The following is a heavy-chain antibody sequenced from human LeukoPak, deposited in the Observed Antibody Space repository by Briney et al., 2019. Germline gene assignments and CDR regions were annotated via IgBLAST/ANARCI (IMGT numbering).Heavy chain of an antibody. J-gene: IGHJ5*02. CDR1: GGSISTSNYY. Sequence: SETLPLTCTVSGGSISTSNYYWGWIRQPPGKGLEWIGNIFYSGSTYYGPSLKSRVTISVDTSKNQFSLKLSSVTAADTAVYYCARQSSVWGSYLYRSNWFDPWGQGTLVTVSS. D-gene: IGHD3-16*01. CDR3: ARQSSVWGSYLYRSNWFDP. V-gene: IGHV4-39*01. CDR2: IFYSGST.